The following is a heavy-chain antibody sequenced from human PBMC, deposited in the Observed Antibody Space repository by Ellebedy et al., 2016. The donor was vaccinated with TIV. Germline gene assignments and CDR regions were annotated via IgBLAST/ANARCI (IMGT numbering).Heavy chain of an antibody. J-gene: IGHJ4*02. D-gene: IGHD6-19*01. CDR2: IFYSGRT. Sequence: MPSETLSLTCTLPGCPTSSSSYYWGCIRQPPGKGLEWVGTIFYSGRTYYNPSLTSRVSISLDTSKNHFSLTLSSVTAADTAVYYCSGLGDSSGWYEGNWGQGTLVTVSS. CDR1: GCPTSSSSYY. CDR3: SGLGDSSGWYEGN. V-gene: IGHV4-39*02.